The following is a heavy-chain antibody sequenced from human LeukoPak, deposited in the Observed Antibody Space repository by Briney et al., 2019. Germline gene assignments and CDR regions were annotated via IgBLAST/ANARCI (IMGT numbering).Heavy chain of an antibody. J-gene: IGHJ6*02. CDR1: GFTFSSYG. CDR3: AKDGSAEWLSRPHSMDV. V-gene: IGHV3-30*18. Sequence: GRSLRLSCAASGFTFSSYGMHWVRQAPGKGLEWVAVISYDGSNKYYADSVKGRFTISRDNSKNTLYLQMNSLRAEDTAVYYCAKDGSAEWLSRPHSMDVWGQGTTVTVSS. D-gene: IGHD3-3*01. CDR2: ISYDGSNK.